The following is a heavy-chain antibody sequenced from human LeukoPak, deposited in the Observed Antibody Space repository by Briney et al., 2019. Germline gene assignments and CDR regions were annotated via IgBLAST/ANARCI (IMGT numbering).Heavy chain of an antibody. D-gene: IGHD3-22*01. CDR3: ARGRGLGYDSSTPSSYYFDY. CDR2: INHSGST. Sequence: SETLSLTCAVYGGSFSGYYWSWIRQPPGKGLEWIGEINHSGSTYYNPSLKSRVTISVDTSKNQFSLKLSSVTAADTAVYYCARGRGLGYDSSTPSSYYFDYWGQGTLVTVSS. V-gene: IGHV4-34*01. J-gene: IGHJ4*02. CDR1: GGSFSGYY.